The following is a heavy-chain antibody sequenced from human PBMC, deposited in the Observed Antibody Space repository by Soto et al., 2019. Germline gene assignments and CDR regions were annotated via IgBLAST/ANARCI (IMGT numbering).Heavy chain of an antibody. J-gene: IGHJ6*02. CDR1: GGSISSSNW. D-gene: IGHD5-12*01. Sequence: QVQLQESGPGLVKPSGTLTLTCAVSGGSISSSNWWSWVRQPPGKGLGWIGEIYHSGSTNYNPSLKSRVTISVDKSKNQFSLKLSSVTAADTAVYYCAREPVGRSRYDFRKGMDVWGQGTTVTVSS. V-gene: IGHV4-4*02. CDR2: IYHSGST. CDR3: AREPVGRSRYDFRKGMDV.